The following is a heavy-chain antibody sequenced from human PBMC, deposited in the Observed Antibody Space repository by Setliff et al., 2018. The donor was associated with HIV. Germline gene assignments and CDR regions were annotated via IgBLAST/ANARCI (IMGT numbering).Heavy chain of an antibody. CDR3: ARDLFSGSYSGDY. D-gene: IGHD1-26*01. Sequence: PGGSLRLSCAASGFTFSNAWMSWVRQAPGKGLEWVGRIKSKTDGGTADYAAPVKGRFTISRDDSKKTLYLQMNSLKTEDTAVYYCARDLFSGSYSGDYWGQGTRVTVSS. CDR1: GFTFSNAW. V-gene: IGHV3-15*01. CDR2: IKSKTDGGTA. J-gene: IGHJ4*02.